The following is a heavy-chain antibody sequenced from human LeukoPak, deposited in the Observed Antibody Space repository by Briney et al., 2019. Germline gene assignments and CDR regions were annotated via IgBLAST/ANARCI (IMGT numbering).Heavy chain of an antibody. V-gene: IGHV5-10-1*01. CDR2: IDPSDSYT. CDR1: GYSFSSYW. Sequence: GESLRISCKGSGYSFSSYWISWVRQMPGKDLEWMGRIDPSDSYTNYSPSFQGHVTISADKSISTAYLQWSSLKASDSAMYYCARPIGSSFDYWGQGTLVTVSS. CDR3: ARPIGSSFDY. J-gene: IGHJ4*02. D-gene: IGHD6-6*01.